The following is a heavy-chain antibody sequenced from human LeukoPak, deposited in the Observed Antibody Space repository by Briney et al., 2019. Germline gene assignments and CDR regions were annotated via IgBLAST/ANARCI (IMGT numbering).Heavy chain of an antibody. CDR1: AYTFTSYY. CDR2: INPSGGST. D-gene: IGHD3-16*02. J-gene: IGHJ6*02. V-gene: IGHV1-46*01. CDR3: ASTITFGGVIAPYYYYYGMDV. Sequence: ASVKVSCKASAYTFTSYYMHWVRQAPGQGLEWKGIINPSGGSTSYAQKFQGRVTMTRDTSTSTVYMELSSLRSEDTAVYYCASTITFGGVIAPYYYYYGMDVWGQGTTVTVSS.